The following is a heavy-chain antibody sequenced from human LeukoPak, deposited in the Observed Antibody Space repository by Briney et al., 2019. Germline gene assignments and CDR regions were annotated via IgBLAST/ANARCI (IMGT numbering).Heavy chain of an antibody. CDR1: GGSISSGSYY. D-gene: IGHD5-18*01. V-gene: IGHV4-61*02. J-gene: IGHJ5*02. CDR2: IYTSGST. CDR3: ARVDTAMVSSFSWFDP. Sequence: SETLSLTCSVSGGSISSGSYYWSWIRQPAGKGLEWIGRIYTSGSTNYNPSLKSRVTISVDTSKNQFSLKLSSVTAADTAVYYCARVDTAMVSSFSWFDPWGQGTLVTVSS.